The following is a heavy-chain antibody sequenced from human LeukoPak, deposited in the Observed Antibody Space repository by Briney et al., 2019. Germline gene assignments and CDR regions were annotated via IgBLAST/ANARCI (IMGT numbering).Heavy chain of an antibody. CDR1: GFTFNTFW. CDR2: IKGDGSVK. J-gene: IGHJ4*02. V-gene: IGHV3-7*03. Sequence: PGGSLRLSCSGSGFTFNTFWMNWVRQVPGKGLEWVANIKGDGSVKDYLDSVKGRFTISRDNAKKSLYLQMNSLRVEDTAAYYCTTWEGSSWFDYWGQGTLVTVSS. CDR3: TTWEGSSWFDY. D-gene: IGHD6-13*01.